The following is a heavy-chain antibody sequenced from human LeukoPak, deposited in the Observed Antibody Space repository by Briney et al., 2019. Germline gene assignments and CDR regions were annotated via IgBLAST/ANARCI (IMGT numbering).Heavy chain of an antibody. CDR2: IYYSGST. D-gene: IGHD3-10*01. CDR3: ARGITMVRGEDY. J-gene: IGHJ4*02. V-gene: IGHV4-59*01. Sequence: PSETLSLTCTVSGGSISSYYWIWIRQPPGKGLEWIGYIYYSGSTNYNPSLKSRVTISVDTSKNQFSLKLSSVTAADTAVYYCARGITMVRGEDYWGQGTLVTVSS. CDR1: GGSISSYY.